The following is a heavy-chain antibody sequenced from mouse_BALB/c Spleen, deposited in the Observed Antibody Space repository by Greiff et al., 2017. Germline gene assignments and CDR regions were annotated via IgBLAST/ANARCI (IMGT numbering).Heavy chain of an antibody. CDR1: GFTFSSYG. J-gene: IGHJ2*01. Sequence: EVQLVESGGGLVQPGGSLKLSCAASGFTFSSYGMSWVRQTPDKRLELVATINSNGGSTYYPDSVKGRFTISRDNAKNTLYLQMSSLKSEDTAMYYCARDPLLFDYWGQGTTLTVSS. CDR2: INSNGGST. D-gene: IGHD1-1*01. CDR3: ARDPLLFDY. V-gene: IGHV5-6-3*01.